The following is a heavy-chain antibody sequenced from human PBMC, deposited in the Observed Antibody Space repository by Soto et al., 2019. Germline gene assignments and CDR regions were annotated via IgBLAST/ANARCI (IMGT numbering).Heavy chain of an antibody. Sequence: AGGSLRLAGAACGFTFSSYSMNWVRQAPGKGLEWVSSISSSSSYIYYADSVKGRFTISRDNAKNSLYLQMHSLSAEDTAVYYCASGDHSLWGQGTLVTVSS. D-gene: IGHD4-4*01. CDR3: ASGDHSL. J-gene: IGHJ4*02. CDR1: GFTFSSYS. V-gene: IGHV3-21*04. CDR2: ISSSSSYI.